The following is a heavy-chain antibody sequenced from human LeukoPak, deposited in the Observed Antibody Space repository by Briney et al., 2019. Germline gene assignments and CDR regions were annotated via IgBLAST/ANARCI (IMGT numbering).Heavy chain of an antibody. CDR3: ARDHPISANLRGAFDI. CDR2: IKKDGSEK. Sequence: GGSLRLSCAASGFTFSSYWMSWVRQAPGKGLEWVANIKKDGSEKYYVDAVKGRFTISRDNAKNSLYLQMNSLRAEDTAVYYCARDHPISANLRGAFDIWGQGTMVTVSS. V-gene: IGHV3-7*01. J-gene: IGHJ3*02. D-gene: IGHD1-1*01. CDR1: GFTFSSYW.